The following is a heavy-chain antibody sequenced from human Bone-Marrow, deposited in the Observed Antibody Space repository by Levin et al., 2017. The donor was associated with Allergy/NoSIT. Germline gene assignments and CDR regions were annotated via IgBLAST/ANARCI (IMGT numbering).Heavy chain of an antibody. V-gene: IGHV3-15*01. D-gene: IGHD3-3*01. CDR2: IKSKIDGETT. Sequence: GGSLRLSCVVSGFTFSSAWMSWVRQAPGKGLEWVGRIKSKIDGETTNYAAPVKGRFTISRDDSKNTLYLQMNSLTTEDTAEDFCTTAPAARRSGCFYYWGQGSLVTVSS. CDR3: TTAPAARRSGCFYY. CDR1: GFTFSSAW. J-gene: IGHJ4*02.